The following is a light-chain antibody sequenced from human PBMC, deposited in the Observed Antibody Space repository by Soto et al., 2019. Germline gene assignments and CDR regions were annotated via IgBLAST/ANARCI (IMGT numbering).Light chain of an antibody. V-gene: IGKV3-20*01. CDR2: AAS. CDR1: QSVSSY. Sequence: EVVLTQSPFTLSLSPVEGSTLSFSASQSVSSYLAWYQQKPGQAPRLLIYAASRRAAGIPDRFSGSGSGTDFTLTISRLEPEDFAVYFCQQYESSPLWTFGQGTKVDIK. CDR3: QQYESSPLWT. J-gene: IGKJ1*01.